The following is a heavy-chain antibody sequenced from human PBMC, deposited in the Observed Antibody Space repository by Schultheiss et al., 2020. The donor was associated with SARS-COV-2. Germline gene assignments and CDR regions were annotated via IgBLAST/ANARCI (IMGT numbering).Heavy chain of an antibody. CDR2: ISSSSSSI. CDR1: GLTVSSNY. V-gene: IGHV3-48*02. D-gene: IGHD5-18*01. J-gene: IGHJ4*02. CDR3: ATVKGLQEWFISDF. Sequence: GESLKISCAASGLTVSSNYMSWVRQAPGKGLEWVAYISSSSSSIYYADSVKDRFTISRDNAKNSLYLHMNSLTDEDTATYYCATVKGLQEWFISDFWGQGTLVTVSS.